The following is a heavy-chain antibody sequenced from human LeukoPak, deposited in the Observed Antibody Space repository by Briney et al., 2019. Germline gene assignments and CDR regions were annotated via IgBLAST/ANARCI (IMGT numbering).Heavy chain of an antibody. J-gene: IGHJ3*02. CDR1: GFTFSIYN. CDR2: ITTSSATM. Sequence: GGFLRLSCVASGFTFSIYNMNWVRQAPGKGLEWVSYITTSSATMYYTDSVKGRFTISRDNTKNSLYLQMNSLRADDTAVYYCAREGANDAFDIWGQGTMVTVSS. CDR3: AREGANDAFDI. V-gene: IGHV3-48*01.